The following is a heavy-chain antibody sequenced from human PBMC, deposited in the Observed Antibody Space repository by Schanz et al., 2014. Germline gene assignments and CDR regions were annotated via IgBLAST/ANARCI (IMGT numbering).Heavy chain of an antibody. Sequence: QVQLVESGGGLVKPGGSLRLSCAASGFTFSDYYMNWIRQAPGKGLEWVSYISNSGYTIYYADSVKGRFTISRDNAKNSLYLQRNSRRAEAPAVDYWGRDPPPYSSSPYYWYYGMDVWGQGTTVTVSS. CDR3: GRDPPPYSSSPYYWYYGMDV. CDR2: ISNSGYTI. CDR1: GFTFSDYY. V-gene: IGHV3-11*01. D-gene: IGHD6-6*01. J-gene: IGHJ6*02.